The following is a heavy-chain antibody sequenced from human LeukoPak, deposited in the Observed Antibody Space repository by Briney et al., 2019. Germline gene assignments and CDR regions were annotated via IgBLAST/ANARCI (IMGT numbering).Heavy chain of an antibody. CDR2: INPNSGGT. CDR3: AREVVEDSGYETTVTTSPEFDY. D-gene: IGHD4-17*01. CDR1: GYTFTGYY. V-gene: IGHV1-2*02. J-gene: IGHJ4*02. Sequence: GASVKVSCKASGYTFTGYYMHWVRQAPGQGLERMGWINPNSGGTNYAQKFQGRVTMTRDTSISTAYMELSRLRSDDTAVYYCAREVVEDSGYETTVTTSPEFDYWGQGTLVTVSS.